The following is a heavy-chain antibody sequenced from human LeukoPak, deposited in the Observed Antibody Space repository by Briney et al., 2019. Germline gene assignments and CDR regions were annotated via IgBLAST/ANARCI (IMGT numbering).Heavy chain of an antibody. CDR1: GFTFDDYA. Sequence: SGGSLRLSCAASGFTFDDYAMHWVRQAPGKGLEWVSLITWDGGSTYYADSVRGRFTVSRDNSKDSLYLQMNSLRTEDTALYYCSKHAHNYFDYWGQGTLVTVSS. V-gene: IGHV3-43D*03. J-gene: IGHJ4*02. CDR3: SKHAHNYFDY. CDR2: ITWDGGST.